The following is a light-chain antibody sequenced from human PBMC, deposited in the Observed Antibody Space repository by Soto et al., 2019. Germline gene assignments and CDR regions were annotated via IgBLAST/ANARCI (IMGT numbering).Light chain of an antibody. V-gene: IGKV3-20*01. Sequence: EIVLTQSPGTLSLPPGERATLSCRASQSVSSSYLAWYQQKPGQAPRLLIHGASSRATGIPDRFSGSGSGTDFTLTISRLEPEDFAVYYCQHFRTFGQGTKV. CDR1: QSVSSSY. CDR2: GAS. CDR3: QHFRT. J-gene: IGKJ1*01.